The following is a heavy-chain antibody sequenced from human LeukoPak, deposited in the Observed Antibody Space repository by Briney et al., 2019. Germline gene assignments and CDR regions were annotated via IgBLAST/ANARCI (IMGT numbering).Heavy chain of an antibody. CDR2: TYYRSKWYN. CDR3: ARSIAAAGWGGYFDY. Sequence: SQTLSLTCAISGDSVSSNGAAWNWIRHSPSRGLEWLGRTYYRSKWYNGYALSVKSRITIRPDTSKNQFSLQLSSVTAADTAVYYCARSIAAAGWGGYFDYWGQGTLVTVSS. D-gene: IGHD6-13*01. CDR1: GDSVSSNGAA. J-gene: IGHJ4*02. V-gene: IGHV6-1*01.